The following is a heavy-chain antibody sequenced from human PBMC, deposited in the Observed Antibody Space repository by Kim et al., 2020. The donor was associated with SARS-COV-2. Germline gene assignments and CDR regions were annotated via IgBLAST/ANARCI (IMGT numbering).Heavy chain of an antibody. D-gene: IGHD2-8*02. CDR2: IKQHGSEK. V-gene: IGHV3-7*01. CDR3: AREYWESGGMDV. J-gene: IGHJ6*02. CDR1: GGRFSSYW. Sequence: GGSLRLEGEDEGGRFSSYWMSWVRQAPGKGLEWVANIKQHGSEKYYVDSVKGRFTISRDDAKNSLSLQMNSLRAEDTAVYYCAREYWESGGMDVWGQGTT.